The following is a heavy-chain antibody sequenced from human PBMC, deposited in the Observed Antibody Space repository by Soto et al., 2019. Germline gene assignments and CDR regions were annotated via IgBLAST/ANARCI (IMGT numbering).Heavy chain of an antibody. D-gene: IGHD6-6*01. V-gene: IGHV5-51*01. Sequence: GESLNISCKGSGYSFTTYWIGWVRQMPGKGLEWMGIINPRDSDTRYSPSFQGQVTISADKSINTAYLQWSSLKASDTAMYYCARPGSSSSDDWGQGTLVTVAS. CDR3: ARPGSSSSDD. CDR1: GYSFTTYW. J-gene: IGHJ4*02. CDR2: INPRDSDT.